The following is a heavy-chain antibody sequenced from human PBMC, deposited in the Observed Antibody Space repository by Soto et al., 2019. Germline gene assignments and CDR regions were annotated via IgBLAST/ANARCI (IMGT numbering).Heavy chain of an antibody. J-gene: IGHJ5*02. D-gene: IGHD3-22*01. V-gene: IGHV1-69*02. CDR3: ARVPRYYYDSSGYPNWFDP. CDR2: IIPILGIA. CDR1: GGTFSSYT. Sequence: ASVKVSCKASGGTFSSYTISWVRQAPGQGLEWMGRIIPILGIANYAQKFQGRVTITADKSTSTAYMELSSLRSEDTAVYYCARVPRYYYDSSGYPNWFDPWGQGTLVTVS.